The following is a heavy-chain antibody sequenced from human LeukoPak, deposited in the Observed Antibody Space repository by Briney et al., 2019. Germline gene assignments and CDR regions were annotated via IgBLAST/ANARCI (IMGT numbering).Heavy chain of an antibody. CDR2: ISAYNGNT. CDR3: ARVPSPRYSYGYLGYYYYYMDV. D-gene: IGHD5-18*01. J-gene: IGHJ6*03. CDR1: GYTFTSYG. V-gene: IGHV1-18*01. Sequence: ASVKVSCKASGYTFTSYGISWVRQAPGQGLEWMGWISAYNGNTNYAQKLQGRVTMTTDTSTSTAYMELRSLRSDDTAVYYCARVPSPRYSYGYLGYYYYYMDVWGKGTTVTVSS.